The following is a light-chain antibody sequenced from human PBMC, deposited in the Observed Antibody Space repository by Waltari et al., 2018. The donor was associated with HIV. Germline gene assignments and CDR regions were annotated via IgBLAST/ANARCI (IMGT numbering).Light chain of an antibody. Sequence: ENVLTQSPATLSLSPGARATLSCRASQNVSSYLAWYQQKPGQAPRLLIYGASNRATGIPARFSGSGSGTDFTLTISRLEPEDFAVYYCQQYGASPRTFGQGTKVEIK. CDR1: QNVSSY. CDR2: GAS. V-gene: IGKV3-20*01. CDR3: QQYGASPRT. J-gene: IGKJ1*01.